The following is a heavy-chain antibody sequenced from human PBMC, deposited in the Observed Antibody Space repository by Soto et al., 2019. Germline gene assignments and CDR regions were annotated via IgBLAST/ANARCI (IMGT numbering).Heavy chain of an antibody. Sequence: EVQLLESGGGLVQPGGSLRLSCAASGFTFSSYAMSWVRQAPGKGLEWVSAISGSGGSTYYADSVKGRFTISRDNSKNTLYLQMNSLRAEDTAVYYCVNPRWLQMGRIGYWGQGTLVTVSS. J-gene: IGHJ4*02. CDR2: ISGSGGST. V-gene: IGHV3-23*01. CDR1: GFTFSSYA. CDR3: VNPRWLQMGRIGY. D-gene: IGHD5-12*01.